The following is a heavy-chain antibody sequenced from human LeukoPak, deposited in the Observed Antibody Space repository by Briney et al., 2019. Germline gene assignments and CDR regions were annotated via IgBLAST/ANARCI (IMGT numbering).Heavy chain of an antibody. Sequence: SETLSLTCTVSGGSISSNNWWIWVRQSPEKGLEWIGEIYHDGSTNYNPSLKSRVTISMDKSKNQLSLKLNFVTAADTAVYYCARDRGGYTYSHDYWGQGTLVTVSS. V-gene: IGHV4-4*02. D-gene: IGHD5-18*01. CDR1: GGSISSNNW. J-gene: IGHJ4*02. CDR3: ARDRGGYTYSHDY. CDR2: IYHDGST.